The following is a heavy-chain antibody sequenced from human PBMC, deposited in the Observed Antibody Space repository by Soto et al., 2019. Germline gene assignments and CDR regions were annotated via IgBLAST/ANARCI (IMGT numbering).Heavy chain of an antibody. J-gene: IGHJ4*02. D-gene: IGHD5-18*01. V-gene: IGHV3-23*01. CDR2: ISGSGGST. Sequence: GGSLRLSCAASGFTFSIYAMSWVRHAPGKGLEWVSAISGSGGSTYYADSVKGRFTISRDNSKNTLYLQMNSLRAEDTAVYYCAKDGGYSYGSLDYWGQGTLVTVSS. CDR1: GFTFSIYA. CDR3: AKDGGYSYGSLDY.